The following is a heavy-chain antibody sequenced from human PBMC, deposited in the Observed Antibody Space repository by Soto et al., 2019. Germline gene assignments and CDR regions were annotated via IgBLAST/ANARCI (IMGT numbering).Heavy chain of an antibody. CDR3: ARVVGSSGYYYGGYFDY. D-gene: IGHD3-22*01. CDR2: IYYSGST. Sequence: LSLTCTVSGGSISSYYWSWIRQPPGKGLEWIGYIYYSGSTNYDPSLKSRVTISVDTSKNQFSLKLSSVTAADTAVYYCARVVGSSGYYYGGYFDYWGQGTLVTVSS. CDR1: GGSISSYY. J-gene: IGHJ4*02. V-gene: IGHV4-59*01.